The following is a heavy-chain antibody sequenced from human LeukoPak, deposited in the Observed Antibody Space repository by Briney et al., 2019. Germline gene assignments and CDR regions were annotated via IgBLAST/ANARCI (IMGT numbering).Heavy chain of an antibody. V-gene: IGHV4-59*01. CDR3: TSGGMVSGDF. CDR2: IYYSGST. Sequence: SETLSLTCTVSGGSINSYYWSCIRQPPGKGLEWIGYIYYSGSTSYNPFLKSRVTISRDTSKNQFSLKLRSVTAADTAVYYCTSGGMVSGDFWGHGTLVTVSS. CDR1: GGSINSYY. D-gene: IGHD2-8*01. J-gene: IGHJ4*01.